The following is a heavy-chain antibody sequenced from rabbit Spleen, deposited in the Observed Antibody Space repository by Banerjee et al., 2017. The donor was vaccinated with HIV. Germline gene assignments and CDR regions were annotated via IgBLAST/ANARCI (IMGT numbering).Heavy chain of an antibody. V-gene: IGHV1S40*01. D-gene: IGHD8-1*01. J-gene: IGHJ6*01. CDR1: GFPFSSDYD. Sequence: QSLEESGGGLVKPGASLTLTCKASGFPFSSDYDMCWVRQAPGKGLEWIACIYAGSSGNTYSAIWAKGRFTISKTSSTTVTLQMTSLTAADTATYFCARDTGSSFSSYGMDLWGPGTIVTVS. CDR2: IYAGSSGNT. CDR3: ARDTGSSFSSYGMDL.